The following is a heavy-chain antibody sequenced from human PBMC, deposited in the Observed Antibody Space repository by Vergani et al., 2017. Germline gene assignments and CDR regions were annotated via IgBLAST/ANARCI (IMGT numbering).Heavy chain of an antibody. D-gene: IGHD2-21*01. CDR3: ARTKRINPWRTESRLGWCDF. CDR1: EFKISDFD. V-gene: IGHV3-73*02. J-gene: IGHJ4*02. Sequence: DVQLVQSGGGQVQPGESLEVSCAASEFKISDFDIHWVRQAPGRGLEWVGRSGLEGDRMMANSVASFSASVRGSFGISRDDSKNAVHLRLSNLGVEDTASYYCARTKRINPWRTESRLGWCDFWGQGTLVTV. CDR2: SGLEGDRMMANSVA.